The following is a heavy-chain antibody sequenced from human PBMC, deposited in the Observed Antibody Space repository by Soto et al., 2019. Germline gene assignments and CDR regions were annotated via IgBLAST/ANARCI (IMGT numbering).Heavy chain of an antibody. CDR1: GFTFDDYA. D-gene: IGHD1-26*01. Sequence: GESLKISCAASGFTFDDYAMHWVRQAPGKGLEWVSLISGDGGSTYYADSVKGRFTISRDNSKNSLYLQMNSLRTEDTALYYCAKGRVGATELYYYYGMDVWGQGTTVTVSS. CDR3: AKGRVGATELYYYYGMDV. J-gene: IGHJ6*02. CDR2: ISGDGGST. V-gene: IGHV3-43*02.